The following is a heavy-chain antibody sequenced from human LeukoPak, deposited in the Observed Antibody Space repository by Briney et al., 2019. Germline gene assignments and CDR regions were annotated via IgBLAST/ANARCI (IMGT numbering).Heavy chain of an antibody. D-gene: IGHD3-22*01. CDR1: GYTFTDYY. CDR2: IYPDSGDS. CDR3: ARGSYYYHSGGHYNWYFDL. Sequence: GASVKVSCKASGYTFTDYYVHWVRQAPGQGLEWMGWIYPDSGDSNFAQKFQDRVTLTRDTSISTAYMELTSLRSDDTAVYFCARGSYYYHSGGHYNWYFDLWGRGTLVTVSS. J-gene: IGHJ2*01. V-gene: IGHV1-2*02.